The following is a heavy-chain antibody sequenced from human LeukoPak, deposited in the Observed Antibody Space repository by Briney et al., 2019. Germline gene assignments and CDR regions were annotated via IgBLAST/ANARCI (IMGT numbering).Heavy chain of an antibody. CDR2: ISSSSSYI. J-gene: IGHJ5*02. CDR3: AKGSGSSPINWFDP. D-gene: IGHD1-26*01. Sequence: GGSLRLSCAASGFTFSSYSMNWVRQAPGKGLEWVSSISSSSSYIYYADSVKGRFTISRDNAKNSLYLQMNSLRAEDTALYYCAKGSGSSPINWFDPWGQGTLVTVSS. CDR1: GFTFSSYS. V-gene: IGHV3-21*04.